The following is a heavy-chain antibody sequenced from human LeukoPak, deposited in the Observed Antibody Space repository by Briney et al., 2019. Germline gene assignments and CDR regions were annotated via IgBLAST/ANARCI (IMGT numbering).Heavy chain of an antibody. J-gene: IGHJ4*02. CDR1: GFTFSNYA. D-gene: IGHD2-8*01. CDR2: ISGSGGST. Sequence: WGSLRLSRAASGFTFSNYAMSWVRQAPGKGLEWVSAISGSGGSTYYADSVKGRFTISRDNSKNTLYLQMNSLRAEDTAVYYCAFSKGALYGFWGQGTLVTVSS. CDR3: AFSKGALYGF. V-gene: IGHV3-23*01.